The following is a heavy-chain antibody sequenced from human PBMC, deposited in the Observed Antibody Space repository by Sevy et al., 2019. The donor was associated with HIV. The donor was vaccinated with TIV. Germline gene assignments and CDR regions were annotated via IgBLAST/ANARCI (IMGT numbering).Heavy chain of an antibody. CDR3: ASSGSYSDYYYGMDV. CDR1: GFTFSSYG. CDR2: IWYDGSNK. J-gene: IGHJ6*02. D-gene: IGHD1-26*01. V-gene: IGHV3-33*01. Sequence: GSLRLSCAASGFTFSSYGMHWVRQAPGKGLEWVAVIWYDGSNKYYADSVKGRFTISRDNSKNTLYLQMNSLRAEDTAVYYCASSGSYSDYYYGMDVWGQGTTVTVSS.